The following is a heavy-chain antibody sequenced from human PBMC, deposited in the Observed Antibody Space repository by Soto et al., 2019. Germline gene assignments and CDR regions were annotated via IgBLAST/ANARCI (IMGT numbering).Heavy chain of an antibody. D-gene: IGHD3-9*01. CDR1: GVYSSAYF. CDR3: ARDRREGYKRYFEF. J-gene: IGHJ4*02. Sequence: LETMSVRCTVWGVYSSAYFWSWIRQNPRKGLAWIWSISFSGDTYSNPSLQGRAALSVHTSENHLSLTLNSVTSADTAVYFCARDRREGYKRYFEFWGQGNQVTVSS. CDR2: ISFSGDT. V-gene: IGHV4-59*01.